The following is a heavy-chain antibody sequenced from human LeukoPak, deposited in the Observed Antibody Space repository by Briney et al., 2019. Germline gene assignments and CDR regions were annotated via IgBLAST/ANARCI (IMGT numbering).Heavy chain of an antibody. V-gene: IGHV4-31*03. CDR1: GGSITNGGYY. CDR3: ARGGDRRGFDY. D-gene: IGHD1-14*01. Sequence: SETLSLTCTVSGGSITNGGYYWSWIRQHPGKGLEWIGYIYDSGTTYYNPALQSRVSISVDTSDNQFSLRLRSLTAADTAVYYCARGGDRRGFDYWGQGTLVTVSS. CDR2: IYDSGTT. J-gene: IGHJ4*02.